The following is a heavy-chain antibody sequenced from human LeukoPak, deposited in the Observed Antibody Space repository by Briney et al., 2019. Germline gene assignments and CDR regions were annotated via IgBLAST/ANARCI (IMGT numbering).Heavy chain of an antibody. CDR2: IRSSSNKV. J-gene: IGHJ6*02. V-gene: IGHV3-21*01. D-gene: IGHD2-15*01. CDR3: ARGPYASFTWMDV. CDR1: GFTFSNYN. Sequence: PGGSLRLSCATSGFTFSNYNFNWVRQAPGKGLEWVSSIRSSSNKVYYADSLQGRFTISRDNTKNSVYLQMNSLTGEHTAVYYCARGPYASFTWMDVWGQGTTVTVSS.